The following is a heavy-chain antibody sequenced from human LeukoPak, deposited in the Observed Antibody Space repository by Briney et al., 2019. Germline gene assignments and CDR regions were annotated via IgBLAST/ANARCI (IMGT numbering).Heavy chain of an antibody. CDR1: GGSISSYY. Sequence: SETLSLTCTVSGGSISSYYWSWIRQPAGKGLEWIGRIYTSGSTNYNPSLKSRVTMSVDTSKNQFSLKLSSVTAADTAVYYCARDPTYYYDSSGEGNAFDIWDQGTMVTVSS. J-gene: IGHJ3*02. V-gene: IGHV4-4*07. D-gene: IGHD3-22*01. CDR3: ARDPTYYYDSSGEGNAFDI. CDR2: IYTSGST.